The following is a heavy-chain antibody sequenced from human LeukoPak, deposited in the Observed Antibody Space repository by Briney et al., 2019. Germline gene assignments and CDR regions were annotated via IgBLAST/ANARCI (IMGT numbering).Heavy chain of an antibody. CDR2: INGAGSDT. CDR1: GLTFRRYW. J-gene: IGHJ4*02. CDR3: ASNTAMLD. V-gene: IGHV3-74*01. Sequence: GGSLRLSCVASGLTFRRYWMHWVRQVPGKGLVWLSRINGAGSDTTYADSVKGRFTISRDNAKNTVDLQMNSLRVDDTAVYYCASNTAMLDWGQGILVTVSS. D-gene: IGHD5-18*01.